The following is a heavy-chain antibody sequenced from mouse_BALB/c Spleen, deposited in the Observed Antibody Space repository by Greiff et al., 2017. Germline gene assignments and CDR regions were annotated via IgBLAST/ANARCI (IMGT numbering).Heavy chain of an antibody. J-gene: IGHJ4*01. CDR3: ARYRAYYRYDEGDYYAMDY. CDR1: GFTFSSFG. V-gene: IGHV5-17*02. Sequence: DVMLVESGGGLVQPGGSRKLSCAASGFTFSSFGMHWVRQAPEKGLEWVAYISSGSSTIYYADTVKGRFTISRDNPKNTLFLQMTSLRSEDTAMYYCARYRAYYRYDEGDYYAMDYWGQGTSVTVSS. CDR2: ISSGSSTI. D-gene: IGHD2-14*01.